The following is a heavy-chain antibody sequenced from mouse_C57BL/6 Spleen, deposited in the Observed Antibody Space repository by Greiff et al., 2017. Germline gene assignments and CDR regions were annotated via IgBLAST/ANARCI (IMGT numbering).Heavy chain of an antibody. CDR3: ARKTIVTLDY. J-gene: IGHJ2*01. D-gene: IGHD2-5*01. CDR1: GYTFTSYW. V-gene: IGHV1-69*01. CDR2: IDPSDSYT. Sequence: QVQLQQPGAELVMPGASVKLSCTASGYTFTSYWMHWVKQRPGQGLEWIGEIDPSDSYTNYNQKFKGKSTLTADKSSSTAYMHLSSLTSEVSAVYYCARKTIVTLDYWGQGTTLTVSS.